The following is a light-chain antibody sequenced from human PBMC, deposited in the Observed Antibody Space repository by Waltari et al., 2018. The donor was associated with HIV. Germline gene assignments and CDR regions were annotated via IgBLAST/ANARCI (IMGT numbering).Light chain of an antibody. J-gene: IGKJ1*01. CDR1: QSISVW. CDR3: QQYDSFPWT. V-gene: IGKV1-5*03. CDR2: EAS. Sequence: DIQMTQSPSTLSASIGERVTITCRASQSISVWLAWHHQKPGKAPKLLIYEASNLESGVPLRFSGTGSVTEFTLTISSLQLDDSATFYCQQYDSFPWTFGQGTKVGIK.